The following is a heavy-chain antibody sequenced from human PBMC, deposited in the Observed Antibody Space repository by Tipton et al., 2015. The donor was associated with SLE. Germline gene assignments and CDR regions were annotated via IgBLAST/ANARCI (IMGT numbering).Heavy chain of an antibody. D-gene: IGHD3-16*01. Sequence: SLRLSCAASGFTFSGSAMHWVRQASGKGLEWVGRIRSKANSYAAAYAASVKGRFTISRDDSKNTAYLQMNSLKTEDTAVYYCTIPPGGTVSVDYWGQGTLVTVSS. CDR1: GFTFSGSA. J-gene: IGHJ4*02. CDR2: IRSKANSYAA. V-gene: IGHV3-73*01. CDR3: TIPPGGTVSVDY.